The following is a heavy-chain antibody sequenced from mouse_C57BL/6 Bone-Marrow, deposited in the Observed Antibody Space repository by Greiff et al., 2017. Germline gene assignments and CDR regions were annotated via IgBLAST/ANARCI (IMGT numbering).Heavy chain of an antibody. CDR3: ARSGITTVVAKGYFDV. D-gene: IGHD1-1*01. J-gene: IGHJ1*03. V-gene: IGHV1-69*01. CDR1: GYTFTSYW. Sequence: VQLQQSGAELVMPGASVKLSCKASGYTFTSYWMHWVKQRPGQGLEWIGEIDPSDSYTNYNQKFKGKSTLTVDKSSSTAYMQLSSLTSEDSAVYYCARSGITTVVAKGYFDVWGTGTTVTVSS. CDR2: IDPSDSYT.